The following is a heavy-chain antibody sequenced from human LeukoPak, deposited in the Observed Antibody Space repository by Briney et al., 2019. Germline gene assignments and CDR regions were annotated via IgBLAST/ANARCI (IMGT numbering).Heavy chain of an antibody. CDR2: INHDGSST. Sequence: PGGSLRLSCAASGFTFSYYWMHWVRQAPGKGLVWVSRINHDGSSTTYADFVKGRFTISRDNAKNTLYLQMNSLRAEDTAVYYCARAPYTTGRGYYFDYWGQGTLVTVSS. J-gene: IGHJ4*02. CDR3: ARAPYTTGRGYYFDY. D-gene: IGHD1-1*01. CDR1: GFTFSYYW. V-gene: IGHV3-74*01.